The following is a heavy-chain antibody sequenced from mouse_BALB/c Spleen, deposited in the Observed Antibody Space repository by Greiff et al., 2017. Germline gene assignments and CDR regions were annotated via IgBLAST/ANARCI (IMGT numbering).Heavy chain of an antibody. V-gene: IGHV2-3*01. Sequence: QVQLKQSGPGLVAPSHSLSISCTVSGFSLTSYGVSWVRQPPGKGLEWLGVIWGDGCTNYHSALISRMSISKDNSKSQVFLKLNRLQTDDTATYYCAKKGSKREEFDYWGQGTTGTVSA. CDR2: IWGDGCT. CDR3: AKKGSKREEFDY. J-gene: IGHJ2*01. D-gene: IGHD2-5*01. CDR1: GFSLTSYG.